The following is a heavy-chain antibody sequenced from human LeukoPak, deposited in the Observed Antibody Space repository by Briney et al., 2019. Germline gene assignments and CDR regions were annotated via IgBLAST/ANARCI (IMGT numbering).Heavy chain of an antibody. CDR1: GFTFSNYG. J-gene: IGHJ2*01. Sequence: QPGRSLRLSCAASGFTFSNYGIHWVRQAPGKGLEWVAVIWYDGSNKYYADSVKGRFTISRDNSKNTLYLQMNSLRAEDTAVYYCARVQVAANTDYWYFDLWGRGTLVLVSS. D-gene: IGHD1-26*01. CDR3: ARVQVAANTDYWYFDL. CDR2: IWYDGSNK. V-gene: IGHV3-33*01.